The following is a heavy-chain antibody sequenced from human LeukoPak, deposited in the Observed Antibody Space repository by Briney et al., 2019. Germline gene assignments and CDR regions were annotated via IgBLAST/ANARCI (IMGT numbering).Heavy chain of an antibody. D-gene: IGHD1-14*01. V-gene: IGHV4-4*02. CDR3: ARGRRNRWFDP. CDR1: GDSINSLDL. CDR2: MYLSGTT. Sequence: SETLSLTCTVSGDSINSLDLWSWVRQPPGKGLEWIGEMYLSGTTHSNPSVKSRVTISIDKSKNQFFLNLSSVTAADTAVYYCARGRRNRWFDPWGQGTLVTVSS. J-gene: IGHJ5*02.